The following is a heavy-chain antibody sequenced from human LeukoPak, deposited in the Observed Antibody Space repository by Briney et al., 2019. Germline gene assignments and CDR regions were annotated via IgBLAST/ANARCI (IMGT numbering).Heavy chain of an antibody. J-gene: IGHJ4*02. D-gene: IGHD6-19*01. CDR1: GFTFSSYA. V-gene: IGHV3-23*01. CDR3: AKLPSIAVAGTNQY. Sequence: GGSLRLSCAASGFTFSSYAMSWVRQAPGKGLEWVSAISGSGGSTYYADSVKGRFTISRDNSKNTLYLQMNSLRAEDTAAYYCAKLPSIAVAGTNQYWGQGTLVTVSS. CDR2: ISGSGGST.